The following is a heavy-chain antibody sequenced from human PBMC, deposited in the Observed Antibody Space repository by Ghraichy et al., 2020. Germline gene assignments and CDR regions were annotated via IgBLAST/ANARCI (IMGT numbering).Heavy chain of an antibody. Sequence: GGSLRLSCAASGFTFSSYGMHWVRQAPGKGLEWVAVICYDGSNKYYADSVKGRFTISRDNSKNTLYLQMNSLRAEDTDVYYCAREGYYGEYGYYYGRDVWSQGTTVTVSS. J-gene: IGHJ6*02. CDR2: ICYDGSNK. D-gene: IGHD4-17*01. V-gene: IGHV3-33*01. CDR1: GFTFSSYG. CDR3: AREGYYGEYGYYYGRDV.